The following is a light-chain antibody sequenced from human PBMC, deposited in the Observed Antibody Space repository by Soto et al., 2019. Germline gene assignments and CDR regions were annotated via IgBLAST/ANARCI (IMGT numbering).Light chain of an antibody. V-gene: IGKV1-5*03. J-gene: IGKJ1*01. Sequence: DIRMTHSPSTLSGSVGDRVTITCRASQTISSWLAWYQQKPGKAPKLLIYKASTLKSGVPSRFSRSGSGTEFTPTISSLQPDDFATYYCKHYNRYSEAYGHGTKVDIX. CDR2: KAS. CDR1: QTISSW. CDR3: KHYNRYSEA.